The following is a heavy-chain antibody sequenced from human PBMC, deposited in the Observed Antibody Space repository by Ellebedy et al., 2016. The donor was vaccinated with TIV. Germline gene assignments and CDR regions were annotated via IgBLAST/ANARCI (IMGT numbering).Heavy chain of an antibody. D-gene: IGHD5-18*01. CDR2: ISSSSSYI. Sequence: GESLKISCAASGFTFSDYYMSWIRQAPGKGLEWVSSISSSSSYIYYADSVKGRFTISRDNAKNSLYLQMNSLRAEDTAVYYCARDSIGLQLWSPDYGMDVWGQGTTVTVSS. CDR1: GFTFSDYY. J-gene: IGHJ6*02. V-gene: IGHV3-11*06. CDR3: ARDSIGLQLWSPDYGMDV.